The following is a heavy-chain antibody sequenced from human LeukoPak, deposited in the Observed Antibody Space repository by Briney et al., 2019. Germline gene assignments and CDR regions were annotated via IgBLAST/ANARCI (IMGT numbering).Heavy chain of an antibody. CDR1: GLTFRNYW. J-gene: IGHJ4*02. CDR3: AKVPGDHIGSGRSGY. Sequence: SGGSLRLSCAVSGLTFRNYWMHWVRQAPGKGLVWVSRISNDGTSTDYADSVKGRFTVSRDNSRDTLYLQMNRLRAEDTAIYYCAKVPGDHIGSGRSGYWGRGTLVTVSS. D-gene: IGHD3-10*01. CDR2: ISNDGTST. V-gene: IGHV3-74*01.